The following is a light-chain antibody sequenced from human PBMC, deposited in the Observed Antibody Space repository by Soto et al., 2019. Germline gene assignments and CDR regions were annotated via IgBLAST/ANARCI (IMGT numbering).Light chain of an antibody. CDR1: TSDVGGYDF. J-gene: IGLJ2*01. CDR2: AVS. CDR3: TSYSRSSNFDVV. V-gene: IGLV2-14*01. Sequence: QSALTQPASVSGSPGQSITISCTGTTSDVGGYDFVSWYQQHLGKSPKLIIYAVSNRPSGVSNRSSASKSGNTASLTISGLQAEDEADYFCTSYSRSSNFDVVFGGGTKLTVL.